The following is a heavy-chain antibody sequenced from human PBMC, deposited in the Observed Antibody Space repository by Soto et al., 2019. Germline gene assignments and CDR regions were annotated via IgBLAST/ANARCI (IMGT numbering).Heavy chain of an antibody. D-gene: IGHD3-3*01. CDR3: ARGQRFSDWFDP. CDR1: GGSMSSYY. Sequence: SETLSLTCTVSGGSMSSYYWTWIRQPAGKGLEGIGRVYSRGGTHYNPALKSRVTISIDTSKNQFSLRLLSVTDADTAVYFCARGQRFSDWFDPWGQGTLVTVSS. J-gene: IGHJ5*02. V-gene: IGHV4-4*07. CDR2: VYSRGGT.